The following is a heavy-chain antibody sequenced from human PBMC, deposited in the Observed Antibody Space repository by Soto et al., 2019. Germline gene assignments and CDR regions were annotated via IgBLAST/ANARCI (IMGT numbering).Heavy chain of an antibody. CDR2: IYYSGST. J-gene: IGHJ3*02. CDR3: ASYQQSYAFDI. Sequence: PSETLSLTCTVSGGSISSGGYYWSWIRQHPGKGLEWIGYIYYSGSTYYNPSLKSRVTISVDTSKNQFSLKLSSVTSADTAVYYCASYQQSYAFDIWGQGTMVTVSS. D-gene: IGHD2-2*01. V-gene: IGHV4-31*03. CDR1: GGSISSGGYY.